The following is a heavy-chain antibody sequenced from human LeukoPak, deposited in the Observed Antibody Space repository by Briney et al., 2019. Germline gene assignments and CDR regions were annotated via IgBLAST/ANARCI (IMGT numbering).Heavy chain of an antibody. Sequence: GESLKISCKGSGYSFTTNWIGWVSQMPGKGLEWMGIIYPGDSETRYSPSFQGQVTISADKSISTAYLQWSSLKASDTAMYYCVRSRGYSYGYSYYFDYWGQGTLVTVSS. CDR1: GYSFTTNW. CDR2: IYPGDSET. V-gene: IGHV5-51*01. J-gene: IGHJ4*02. D-gene: IGHD5-18*01. CDR3: VRSRGYSYGYSYYFDY.